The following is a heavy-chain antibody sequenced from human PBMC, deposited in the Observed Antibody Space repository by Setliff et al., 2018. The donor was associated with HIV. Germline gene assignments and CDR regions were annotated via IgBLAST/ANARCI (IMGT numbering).Heavy chain of an antibody. J-gene: IGHJ5*02. V-gene: IGHV4-39*01. CDR1: GGSISSSSYY. CDR3: ASEQTYYDFWSGYYLGGVFDP. Sequence: KPSETLSLTCTVSGGSISSSSYYWGWIRQPPGKGLEWIGSIYYSGSTYYNPSLKSRVTISVDTSKNQFSLKLSSVTAADTAVYYCASEQTYYDFWSGYYLGGVFDPWGQGTLVTVSS. CDR2: IYYSGST. D-gene: IGHD3-3*01.